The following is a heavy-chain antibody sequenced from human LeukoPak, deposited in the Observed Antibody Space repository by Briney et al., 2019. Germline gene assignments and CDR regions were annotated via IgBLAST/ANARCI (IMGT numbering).Heavy chain of an antibody. CDR2: INPNSGGT. D-gene: IGHD3-10*01. CDR1: GYTFTGYY. V-gene: IGHV1-2*02. Sequence: ASVRVSCKASGYTFTGYYMHWVRQAPGQGLEWMGWINPNSGGTNYAQKFQGRVTMTRDTSISTAYMELSRLRSDDTAVYYCARAGITMVRVVETYYYYYGMDVWGQGTTVTVSS. CDR3: ARAGITMVRVVETYYYYYGMDV. J-gene: IGHJ6*02.